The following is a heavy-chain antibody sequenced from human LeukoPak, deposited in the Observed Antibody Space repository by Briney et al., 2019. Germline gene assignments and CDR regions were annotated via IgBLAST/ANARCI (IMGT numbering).Heavy chain of an antibody. V-gene: IGHV4-34*01. D-gene: IGHD2-2*01. J-gene: IGHJ4*02. Sequence: SETLSLTCAVYGGSFSGYYWSWIRQPPGKGLEWIGETNHSGSTNYNPSLKSRVTISVDTSKNQFSLKLSSVTAADTAVYYCARGQVVVVPAAMTIAAAVTYYFDYWGQGTLVTVSS. CDR2: TNHSGST. CDR3: ARGQVVVVPAAMTIAAAVTYYFDY. CDR1: GGSFSGYY.